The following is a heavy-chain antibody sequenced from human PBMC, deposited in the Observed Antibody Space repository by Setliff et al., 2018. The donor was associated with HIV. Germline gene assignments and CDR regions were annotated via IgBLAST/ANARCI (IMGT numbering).Heavy chain of an antibody. CDR1: GFTFSRYE. D-gene: IGHD6-13*01. V-gene: IGHV3-48*03. CDR3: ARDPRYSSSYYSFFDY. CDR2: ISSSGSVI. J-gene: IGHJ4*02. Sequence: GGSLRLSCAASGFTFSRYEMNWVRQAPGKGLEWVSYISSSGSVIYYADSVKGRFTISRDNSKNTLYLQMKSLRPEDTAVYFCARDPRYSSSYYSFFDYWGQGTLVTVSS.